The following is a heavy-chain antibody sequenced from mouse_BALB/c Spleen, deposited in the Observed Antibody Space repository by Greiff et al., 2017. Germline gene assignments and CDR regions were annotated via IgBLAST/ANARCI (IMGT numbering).Heavy chain of an antibody. J-gene: IGHJ3*01. CDR2: IYPGSGST. V-gene: IGHV1-55*01. CDR3: AREAYYRYDGLAY. CDR1: GYNFTSYW. Sequence: QVQLQQPGAELVKPGTSVKLSCKASGYNFTSYWINWVKLSPGQGLEWIGDIYPGSGSTNYNEKFKSKATLTVDTSSSTAYMQLSSLASEDSAIYYCAREAYYRYDGLAYWGQGTLVTVSA. D-gene: IGHD2-14*01.